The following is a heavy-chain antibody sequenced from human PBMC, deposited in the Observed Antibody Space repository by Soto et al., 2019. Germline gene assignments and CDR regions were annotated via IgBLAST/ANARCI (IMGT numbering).Heavy chain of an antibody. Sequence: PGGSLRLSCAASGFTFSNFEMHWVRQAPGKGLEWVSYINTAGSTKYYAESVKGRFTISRDNARNSLFLQMNSLRAEDTAVYYCAKDRVVGATSFFDYWGQGTLVTVSS. CDR2: INTAGSTK. CDR3: AKDRVVGATSFFDY. CDR1: GFTFSNFE. D-gene: IGHD1-26*01. J-gene: IGHJ4*02. V-gene: IGHV3-48*03.